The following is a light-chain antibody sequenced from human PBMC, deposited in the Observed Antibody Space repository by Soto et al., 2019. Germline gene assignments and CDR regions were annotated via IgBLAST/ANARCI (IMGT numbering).Light chain of an antibody. V-gene: IGLV7-46*01. CDR1: TGTVTTGHA. Sequence: QAVVTQEPSLTVSPGGTVTLTCGSITGTVTTGHAPYWFQQKPGQAPRTLIYETTNRYSWTPARFSGSLLGGKAALTLSGAQPEDEAEYYCLLSYSGARVFGGGTKLTVL. CDR2: ETT. CDR3: LLSYSGARV. J-gene: IGLJ2*01.